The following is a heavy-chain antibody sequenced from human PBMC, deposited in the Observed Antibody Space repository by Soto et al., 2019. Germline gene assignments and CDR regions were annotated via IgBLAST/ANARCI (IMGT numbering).Heavy chain of an antibody. J-gene: IGHJ4*02. CDR1: GYTLTTFY. Sequence: ASVKVSCKASGYTLTTFYIHWVRQAPGQGLEWMGWINPNSGGTRSAEKFQGRVTMTRDTSISTAYMELSRLTSDDTAVYYCASAAVTGTAGLDFWGQGTLVTVSS. V-gene: IGHV1-2*02. CDR2: INPNSGGT. D-gene: IGHD6-19*01. CDR3: ASAAVTGTAGLDF.